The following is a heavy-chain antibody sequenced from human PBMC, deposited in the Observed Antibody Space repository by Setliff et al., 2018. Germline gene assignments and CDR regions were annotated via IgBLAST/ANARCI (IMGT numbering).Heavy chain of an antibody. Sequence: SVKVSCKASGATFSSHGISWVRQAPGQGLEWMGGTIPMFGTTEYAQKFQGRLTIITDESTNTAFMQLSSLRSDDTAVYYCVKEGVDSRSSTDYRYYMDVWGKGTTVTVSS. J-gene: IGHJ6*03. CDR3: VKEGVDSRSSTDYRYYMDV. D-gene: IGHD3-22*01. CDR1: GATFSSHG. V-gene: IGHV1-69*05. CDR2: TIPMFGTT.